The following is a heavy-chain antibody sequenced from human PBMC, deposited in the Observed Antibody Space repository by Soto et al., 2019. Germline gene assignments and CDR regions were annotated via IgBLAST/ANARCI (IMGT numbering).Heavy chain of an antibody. V-gene: IGHV1-69*13. CDR1: GGTFSSYA. J-gene: IGHJ4*02. D-gene: IGHD6-19*01. CDR2: IIPIFGTA. CDR3: ARAAQASGRHFPGY. Sequence: VASVKVSCKASGGTFSSYAISWVRQAPGQGLEWMGGIIPIFGTANYAQKFQGRVTITADESTSTAYMELSSLRAEDTAVYYCARAAQASGRHFPGYWGQGTLVTVSS.